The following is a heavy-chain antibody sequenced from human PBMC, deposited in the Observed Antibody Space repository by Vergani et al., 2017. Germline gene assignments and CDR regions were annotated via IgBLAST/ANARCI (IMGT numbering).Heavy chain of an antibody. CDR2: IDPSDSYT. D-gene: IGHD3-10*01. CDR1: GYSFTSYW. V-gene: IGHV5-10-1*03. J-gene: IGHJ6*02. Sequence: EVQLVPSGAEVKKPGESLRISCKGSGYSFTSYWISWVRQMPGKGLEWMGRIDPSDSYTNYSPSFQGHVTISADKSISTAYLQWSSLKASDTAMYYCARLGFGELSSWDGMDVWGQGTTVTVSS. CDR3: ARLGFGELSSWDGMDV.